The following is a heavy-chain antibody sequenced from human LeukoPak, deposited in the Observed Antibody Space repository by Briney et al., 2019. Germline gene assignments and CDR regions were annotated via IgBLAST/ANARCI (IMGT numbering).Heavy chain of an antibody. CDR3: ARRHPGKEDYYDSSGHEAYNWFDP. J-gene: IGHJ5*02. D-gene: IGHD3-22*01. CDR2: INHSGST. Sequence: KPSETLSLTCAVYGGSFSGYYWSWIRQPPGKGLEWIGEINHSGSTNYNPSLKSRVTISVDTSKNQFSLKLSSVTAADTAVYYCARRHPGKEDYYDSSGHEAYNWFDPWGQGTLVTVSS. CDR1: GGSFSGYY. V-gene: IGHV4-34*01.